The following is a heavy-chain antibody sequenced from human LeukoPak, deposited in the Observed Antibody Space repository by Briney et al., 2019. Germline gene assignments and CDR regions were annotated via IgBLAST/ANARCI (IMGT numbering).Heavy chain of an antibody. Sequence: GGSLRLACAAAEFTLFTYWMSWVRQAPGKGLEWVANIKQDGSEKYYVDSVKGRFTISRDNAKNSLYLQMKSLRAAETAVYYCARAGRKSRGVDLVRKKETGYYYYMDVWGKGTTVTVSS. V-gene: IGHV3-7*01. D-gene: IGHD3-10*02. J-gene: IGHJ6*03. CDR2: IKQDGSEK. CDR1: EFTLFTYW. CDR3: ARAGRKSRGVDLVRKKETGYYYYMDV.